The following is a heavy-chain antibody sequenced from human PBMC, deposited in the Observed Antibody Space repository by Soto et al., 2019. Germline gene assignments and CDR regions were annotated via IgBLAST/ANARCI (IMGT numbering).Heavy chain of an antibody. V-gene: IGHV3-30*18. Sequence: QVQLVESGGGVVQPGRSLRLSCAASGFTFSSYGMHWVRKAPGKGLEWVAVISYDGSNKYYADSVKGRFTISRDNSKNTLYLQMNSLRAEDTAVYYCAKDFPEATGAFDIWGQGTMVTFSS. CDR3: AKDFPEATGAFDI. CDR2: ISYDGSNK. J-gene: IGHJ3*02. CDR1: GFTFSSYG. D-gene: IGHD1-26*01.